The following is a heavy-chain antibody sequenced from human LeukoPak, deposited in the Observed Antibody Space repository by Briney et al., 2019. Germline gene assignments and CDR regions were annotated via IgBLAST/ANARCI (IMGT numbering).Heavy chain of an antibody. CDR3: ARDVRLVAAAGTSWFDP. CDR2: IIPIFGTA. CDR1: GGTFSSYA. Sequence: GASVKVSCKASGGTFSSYAISWVRQAPGQGLEWMGGIIPIFGTANYAQKFQGRVTITTDESTSTAYMELSSLRSEDTAVYYCARDVRLVAAAGTSWFDPWGQGTLVTVSS. V-gene: IGHV1-69*05. D-gene: IGHD6-13*01. J-gene: IGHJ5*02.